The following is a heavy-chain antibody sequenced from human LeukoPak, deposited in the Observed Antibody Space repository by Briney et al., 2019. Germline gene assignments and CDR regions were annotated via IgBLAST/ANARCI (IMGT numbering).Heavy chain of an antibody. CDR2: IRSKANSYAT. J-gene: IGHJ4*02. V-gene: IGHV3-73*01. CDR3: TRRGGPFDY. Sequence: GGSLRLSCAASGFTFSGSAMHWVRQASGKGLEWVGRIRSKANSYATAYAASVKGRFTISRDDSKNTAYLQMNSLKTEDTAVYYCTRRGGPFDYWGQGTLVTVSS. D-gene: IGHD3-16*01. CDR1: GFTFSGSA.